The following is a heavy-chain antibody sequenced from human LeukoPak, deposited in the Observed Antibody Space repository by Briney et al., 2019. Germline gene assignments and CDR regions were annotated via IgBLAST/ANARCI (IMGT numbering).Heavy chain of an antibody. Sequence: SETLSLTCTVSGGSISSSSYYWGWIRQPPGKGLEWIGSIYYSGSTYYNPSLKSRVTISVDTSTNQFSLKLSSVTAADTAVYYCARHVTSSRFLEWLLSKGFDYWGQGTLVTVSS. CDR2: IYYSGST. CDR3: ARHVTSSRFLEWLLSKGFDY. CDR1: GGSISSSSYY. V-gene: IGHV4-39*01. D-gene: IGHD3-3*01. J-gene: IGHJ4*02.